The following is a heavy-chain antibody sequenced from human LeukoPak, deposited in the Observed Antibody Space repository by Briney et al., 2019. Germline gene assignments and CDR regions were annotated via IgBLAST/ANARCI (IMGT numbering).Heavy chain of an antibody. V-gene: IGHV1-69*05. Sequence: SVSVSCKCSGGAFSSYTFSRVRQAPAQGLEWVGSIFLIFSTTNYAHKVPGRGTITTYGYTSTAYLDLSSLRSGAKAVSYCARDPLCSGGSCYPRAQSRFDPWGQGTLVTVSS. CDR3: ARDPLCSGGSCYPRAQSRFDP. D-gene: IGHD2-15*01. CDR2: IFLIFSTT. CDR1: GGAFSSYT. J-gene: IGHJ5*02.